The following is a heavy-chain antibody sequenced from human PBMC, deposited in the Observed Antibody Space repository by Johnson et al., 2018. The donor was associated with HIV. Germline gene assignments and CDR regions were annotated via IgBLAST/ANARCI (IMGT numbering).Heavy chain of an antibody. D-gene: IGHD2-21*02. V-gene: IGHV3-66*01. CDR2: IYSDGTT. CDR1: GFSVSNNY. CDR3: TRGGGAYCGSDCLRTFDV. J-gene: IGHJ3*01. Sequence: VQLVESGGGVVQPGRSLRLSCAASGFSVSNNYMNWVRQAPGKGLEWVSVIYSDGTTYYADFVKGRFTISRDSSKDTLYLQMNSLRAEDTAVDYCTRGGGAYCGSDCLRTFDVWGQGTVLTVS.